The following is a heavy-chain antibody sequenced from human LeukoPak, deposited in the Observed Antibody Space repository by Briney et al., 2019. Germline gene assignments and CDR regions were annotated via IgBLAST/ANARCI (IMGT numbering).Heavy chain of an antibody. CDR1: GGSISSGGYS. V-gene: IGHV4-30-2*01. CDR2: IYHSGST. D-gene: IGHD3-10*01. Sequence: SETLSLTCAVSGGSISSGGYSWSWIRQPPGTGLEWIGYIYHSGSTYYNPSLKSRVTISVDRSKNQFSLKLSSVTAADTAVYYCARAHGGTMVRGVIETLYYFDYWGQGTLVTVSS. J-gene: IGHJ4*02. CDR3: ARAHGGTMVRGVIETLYYFDY.